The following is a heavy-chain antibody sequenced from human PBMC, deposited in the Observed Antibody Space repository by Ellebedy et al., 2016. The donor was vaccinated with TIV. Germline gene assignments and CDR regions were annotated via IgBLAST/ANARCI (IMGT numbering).Heavy chain of an antibody. J-gene: IGHJ4*02. V-gene: IGHV1-69*13. CDR1: GGTFTSYA. CDR2: NIPIFGTP. Sequence: SVKVSCKASGGTFTSYAIIRVRQPPGQGREWRGGNIPIFGTPNYAQRFQGRATMTADESTSTAYMELSSLRSEDTAVYYCAAVVVAATLPDYWGQGTLVTVSS. D-gene: IGHD2-15*01. CDR3: AAVVVAATLPDY.